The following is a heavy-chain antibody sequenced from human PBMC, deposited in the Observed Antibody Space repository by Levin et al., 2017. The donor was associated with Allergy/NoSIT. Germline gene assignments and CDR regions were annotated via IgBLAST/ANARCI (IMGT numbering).Heavy chain of an antibody. D-gene: IGHD5-12*01. CDR3: AKVTPLRYYAGYDETYYYHYMDG. CDR1: GASISSSDW. V-gene: IGHV4-4*02. CDR2: IYHSGST. J-gene: IGHJ6*03. Sequence: SETLSLTCAVSGASISSSDWWSWVRQSPAKGLEWIGEIYHSGSTSYNPSLRSRVTISVDKSKNQFSLKLTSVTAADTAIYYCAKVTPLRYYAGYDETYYYHYMDGWGKGTAVTVSS.